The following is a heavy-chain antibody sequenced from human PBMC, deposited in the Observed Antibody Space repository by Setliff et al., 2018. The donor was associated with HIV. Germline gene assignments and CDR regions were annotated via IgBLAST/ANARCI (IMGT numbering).Heavy chain of an antibody. CDR3: VADLTMVRGGTWIDFDY. J-gene: IGHJ4*02. Sequence: SGPTLVNPTQTLTLTCTFSGFSLSTSGMRVSWIRQPPGKALEWLARIDWDDHKLYSTSLKTRLTISKDTSKNQVVLTMTNMDPVDTATYYCVADLTMVRGGTWIDFDYWGQGTLVTVSS. V-gene: IGHV2-70*04. CDR2: IDWDDHK. CDR1: GFSLSTSGMR. D-gene: IGHD3-10*01.